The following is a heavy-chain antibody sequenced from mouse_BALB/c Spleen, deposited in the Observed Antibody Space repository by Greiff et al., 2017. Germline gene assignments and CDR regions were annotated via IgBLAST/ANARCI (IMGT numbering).Heavy chain of an antibody. CDR2: IDPENGDT. Sequence: EVQLQQSGAELVRSGASVKLSCTASGFNIKDYYMHWVKQRPEQGLEWIGWIDPENGDTEYDPKFQGKATMTADKSSNTAYLQLSSLTSEDTAVYYCRGGNYGGYYFDYWGQGTTLTVSS. D-gene: IGHD2-1*01. CDR3: RGGNYGGYYFDY. V-gene: IGHV14-4*02. CDR1: GFNIKDYY. J-gene: IGHJ2*01.